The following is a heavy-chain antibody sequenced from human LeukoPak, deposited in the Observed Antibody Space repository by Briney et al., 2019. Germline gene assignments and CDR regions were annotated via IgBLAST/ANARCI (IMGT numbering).Heavy chain of an antibody. CDR1: GFTFSDYY. CDR2: ISSSGSTI. Sequence: GGSLRLSCAASGFTFSDYYMSWIRQAPGKGLEWVSYISSSGSTIYYADSVKGRFTISRDNAKNSLYLQMNSLRAEDTAVYYRAKKGYYDGSGYYMYYFDHWGQGTLVTVSS. V-gene: IGHV3-11*01. J-gene: IGHJ4*02. CDR3: AKKGYYDGSGYYMYYFDH. D-gene: IGHD3-22*01.